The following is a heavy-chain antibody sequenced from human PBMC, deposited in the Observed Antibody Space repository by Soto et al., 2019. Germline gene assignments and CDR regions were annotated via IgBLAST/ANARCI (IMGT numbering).Heavy chain of an antibody. CDR2: INHSGIT. CDR3: AIGPRMWLAGGGY. CDR1: GGSFSGYY. J-gene: IGHJ4*02. V-gene: IGHV4-34*01. Sequence: KTSETLSLTCAVYGGSFSGYYWSWIRQPPGKGLEWLGEINHSGITDYNPSLKSRITISIDTSKKQFSLKLNSVTAADTAVYYCAIGPRMWLAGGGYWGQGTQVTV. D-gene: IGHD6-19*01.